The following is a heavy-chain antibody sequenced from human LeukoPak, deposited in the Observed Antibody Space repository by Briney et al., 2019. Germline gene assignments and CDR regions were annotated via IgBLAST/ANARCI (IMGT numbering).Heavy chain of an antibody. CDR1: GFIFSSNA. Sequence: HPWGSLRLSCAASGFIFSSNAMHWVRQAPGKGLEWVAATSYDERNKYYGDSVRGRFTISRDNSKNTLYLQMYSLRVEDTALYYCARGWDNNDSSGYSAWGQGTLVTVSS. CDR2: TSYDERNK. J-gene: IGHJ4*02. D-gene: IGHD3-22*01. V-gene: IGHV3-30*04. CDR3: ARGWDNNDSSGYSA.